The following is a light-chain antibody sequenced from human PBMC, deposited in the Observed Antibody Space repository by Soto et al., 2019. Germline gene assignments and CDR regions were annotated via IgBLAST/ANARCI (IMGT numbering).Light chain of an antibody. CDR2: AAS. CDR3: QQSYSSPPLFT. CDR1: QSISRH. V-gene: IGKV1-39*01. Sequence: DLQMTQSPSSLSASVGDRVTITCRASQSISRHLNWYQQKPGRAPNLLIYAASSLQSGVPSRFSGSGSGTDFNLTVSSLQPEDFATYYCQQSYSSPPLFTFGPGTKVD. J-gene: IGKJ3*01.